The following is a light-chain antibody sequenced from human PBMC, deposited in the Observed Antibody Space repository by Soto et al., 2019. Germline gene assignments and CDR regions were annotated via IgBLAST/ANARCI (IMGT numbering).Light chain of an antibody. CDR1: QRVTSSY. CDR3: QEYGTLPQT. CDR2: GAS. J-gene: IGKJ4*02. Sequence: EGVLAQSPGTLSLSPGERAALSCRASQRVTSSYLAWYQQKPGQAPRLLIYGASSRATGIPDRFSGSGSGTDFTLTISRLEPEDFAVYFCQEYGTLPQTFAGGTKVDIK. V-gene: IGKV3-20*01.